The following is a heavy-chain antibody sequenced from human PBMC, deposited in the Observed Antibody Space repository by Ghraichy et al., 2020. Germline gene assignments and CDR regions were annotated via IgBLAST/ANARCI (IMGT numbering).Heavy chain of an antibody. CDR2: ISGSGGST. D-gene: IGHD2-21*02. V-gene: IGHV3-23*01. CDR1: GFTFSSYA. J-gene: IGHJ4*02. Sequence: GGSLRLSCAASGFTFSSYAMSWVRQAPGKGLEWVSAISGSGGSTYYADSVKGRFIISRDNSKNTLYLQMNSLRAEDTAVYYCAKSDIVVVTALVDYWGQGTLVTVSS. CDR3: AKSDIVVVTALVDY.